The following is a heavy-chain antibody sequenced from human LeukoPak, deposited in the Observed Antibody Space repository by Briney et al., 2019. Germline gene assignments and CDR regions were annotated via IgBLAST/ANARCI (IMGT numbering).Heavy chain of an antibody. CDR2: LFHTRGA. D-gene: IGHD3-16*02. CDR3: ARARKDDYVWGSYRYPNAFDI. V-gene: IGHV4-59*08. CDR1: GGSISGYY. Sequence: SETLSLTCAVSGGSISGYYWSWSRQPPGKGVEWIGNLFHTRGAWYKSSLKSRVTTSVDTSKNEFSLKLSSVIAADTAVYYCARARKDDYVWGSYRYPNAFDIWGQGTMVTVSS. J-gene: IGHJ3*02.